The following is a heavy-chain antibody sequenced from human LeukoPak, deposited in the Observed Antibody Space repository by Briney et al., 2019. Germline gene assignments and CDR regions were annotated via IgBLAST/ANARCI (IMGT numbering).Heavy chain of an antibody. CDR2: INHSGST. D-gene: IGHD3-10*01. Sequence: PSETLSLTCAVYGGSFSGYYWSWIRQPPGKGLEWIGEINHSGSTNYNPSLKSRVTISVDTSKNQFSLKLSSVTAADTAVYYCASLTGPFDYWGQGTLVTVSS. J-gene: IGHJ4*02. CDR1: GGSFSGYY. CDR3: ASLTGPFDY. V-gene: IGHV4-34*01.